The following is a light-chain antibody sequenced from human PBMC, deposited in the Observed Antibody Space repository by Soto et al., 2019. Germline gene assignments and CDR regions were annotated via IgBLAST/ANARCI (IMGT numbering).Light chain of an antibody. CDR1: QGISSF. Sequence: IQLTQSPSSLSASIGDRVTITCRASQGISSFLAWYQQKPGKAPKLLIYASSTLQSGIPSRFSGSGSGTDFTLTIISLQPEDFATYYCQQLNIDSYPITFGQGKRLEIK. V-gene: IGKV1-9*01. CDR2: ASS. CDR3: QQLNIDSYPIT. J-gene: IGKJ5*01.